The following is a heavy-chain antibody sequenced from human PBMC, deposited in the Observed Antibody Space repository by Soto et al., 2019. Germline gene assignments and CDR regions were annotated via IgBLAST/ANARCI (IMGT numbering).Heavy chain of an antibody. V-gene: IGHV4-31*03. Sequence: SETLSLTCTVSGGSISSGGYYWSWIRQHPGKGLEWIGYIYYRGSTYYNPSLKSRVTISVDTSKNQFSLKLSSVTAADTAVYYCARDLLGSRSSYGDYPGDYWGQGTLVTVSS. D-gene: IGHD4-17*01. J-gene: IGHJ4*02. CDR1: GGSISSGGYY. CDR2: IYYRGST. CDR3: ARDLLGSRSSYGDYPGDY.